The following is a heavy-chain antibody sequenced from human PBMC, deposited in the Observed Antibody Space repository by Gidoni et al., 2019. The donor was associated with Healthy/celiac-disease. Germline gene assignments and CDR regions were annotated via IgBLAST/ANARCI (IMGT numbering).Heavy chain of an antibody. J-gene: IGHJ6*03. CDR1: GFTFRRYG. Sequence: QVQLVEPGGGVVRPGRSLRLPCAASGFTFRRYGMHWVRQAPGKGLEWVEVISYDGSNKYYADSVKGRFTISRDNSKNTLYLQMNSLRAEDTAVYYCAKDLIRGVTTGVDPYYYYYYYMDVWGKGTTVTVSS. V-gene: IGHV3-30*18. CDR2: ISYDGSNK. D-gene: IGHD4-4*01. CDR3: AKDLIRGVTTGVDPYYYYYYYMDV.